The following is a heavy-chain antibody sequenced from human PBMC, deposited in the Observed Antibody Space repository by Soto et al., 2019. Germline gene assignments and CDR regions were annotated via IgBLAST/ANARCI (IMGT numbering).Heavy chain of an antibody. D-gene: IGHD6-6*01. CDR1: GFSFSSYW. V-gene: IGHV3-23*01. CDR3: AKRSSSSTFDY. J-gene: IGHJ4*02. CDR2: ISGSDDST. Sequence: GGSLRLSCADSGFSFSSYWMHWVRQGPGKGLVWVSVISGSDDSTYYADSVKGRFTISRDNSKNTLYLQMNSLRAEDTAVYYCAKRSSSSTFDYWGQGTLVTVSS.